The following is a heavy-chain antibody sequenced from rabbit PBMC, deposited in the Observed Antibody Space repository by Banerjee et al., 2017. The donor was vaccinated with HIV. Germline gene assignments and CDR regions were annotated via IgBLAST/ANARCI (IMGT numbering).Heavy chain of an antibody. J-gene: IGHJ4*01. CDR2: IKTTGST. CDR1: GFSFSSKQW. D-gene: IGHD4-1*01. V-gene: IGHV1S40*01. CDR3: VRNSGWGVSYFTL. Sequence: QSLEESGGDLVKPGASLTLTCTASGFSFSSKQWICWVRQAPGKGLEYIGLIKTTGSTYYASWVNGRFTISSHNAQNTLFLQLNSLTVADTATYFCVRNSGWGVSYFTLWGQGTLVTVS.